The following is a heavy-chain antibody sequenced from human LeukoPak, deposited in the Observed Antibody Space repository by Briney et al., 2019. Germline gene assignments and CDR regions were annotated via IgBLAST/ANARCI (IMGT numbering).Heavy chain of an antibody. CDR1: GGSFSGYY. Sequence: SETLSLTCAVYGGSFSGYYWSWIRQPPGKGLEWIGEINHSGSTNYNPSLKSRVTISVDTSKNQFSLKLSSVTAADTAVYYCARGLYSSNWLYYWGQGTLVTVSS. D-gene: IGHD6-13*01. J-gene: IGHJ4*02. V-gene: IGHV4-34*01. CDR2: INHSGST. CDR3: ARGLYSSNWLYY.